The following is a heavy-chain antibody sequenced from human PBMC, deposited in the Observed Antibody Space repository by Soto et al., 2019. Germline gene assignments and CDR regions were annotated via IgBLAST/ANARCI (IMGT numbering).Heavy chain of an antibody. V-gene: IGHV1-18*01. CDR2: ISAYNGNT. CDR1: GYTFTSYG. J-gene: IGHJ5*02. D-gene: IGHD2-15*01. Sequence: QVQLEQSGAEVKKPGASVKVSCKASGYTFTSYGISWVRQAPGQGLEWMGRISAYNGNTNYAQKLQGRVTMTTDTSTSTAHMELRSLRSADTAVYYCAAVVGALGHWFDPWGQGTLVTVSS. CDR3: AAVVGALGHWFDP.